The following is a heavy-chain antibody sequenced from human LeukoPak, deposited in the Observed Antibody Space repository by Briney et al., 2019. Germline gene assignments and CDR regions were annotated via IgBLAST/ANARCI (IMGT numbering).Heavy chain of an antibody. D-gene: IGHD3-22*01. J-gene: IGHJ6*03. CDR3: ARYHYCYYYMDV. CDR1: GYTFTSYY. V-gene: IGHV1-46*01. CDR2: INPSGGST. Sequence: ASVKVSCKASGYTFTSYYMHWVRQAPGQGLEWMGIINPSGGSTSYAQKFQGRVTMTRDMSTSTVYMELSSLRSEDTAVYYCARYHYCYYYMDVWGKGTTVTVSS.